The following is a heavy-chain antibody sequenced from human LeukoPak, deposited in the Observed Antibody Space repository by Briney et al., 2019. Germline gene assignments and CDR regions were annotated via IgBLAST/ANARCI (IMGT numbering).Heavy chain of an antibody. CDR3: AREGIAGDFDY. Sequence: LGGSLRLSCAASGFTFTIHWIHWVRQAPGKGLVWVSRINSDGSTTNYADSVKGRFTISRDNAKNTLYLQMNSLRAEDTAVYYCAREGIAGDFDYWGQGTLVTVSS. D-gene: IGHD6-13*01. CDR2: INSDGSTT. V-gene: IGHV3-74*01. J-gene: IGHJ4*02. CDR1: GFTFTIHW.